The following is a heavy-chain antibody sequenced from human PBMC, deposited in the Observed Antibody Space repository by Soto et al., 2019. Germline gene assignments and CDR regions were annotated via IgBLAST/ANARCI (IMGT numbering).Heavy chain of an antibody. J-gene: IGHJ4*02. V-gene: IGHV3-33*02. CDR1: GYSITNHG. CDR3: GKDIRSGSIDY. Sequence: PGGSQRLSCAASGYSITNHGMHWVRQAPGKGLEWVALIWSHGTDQYYADSVKGRFTVSRDTSTNTVFLQMNSLRADDTARYYCGKDIRSGSIDYWGQGTLVTVSS. D-gene: IGHD1-1*01. CDR2: IWSHGTDQ.